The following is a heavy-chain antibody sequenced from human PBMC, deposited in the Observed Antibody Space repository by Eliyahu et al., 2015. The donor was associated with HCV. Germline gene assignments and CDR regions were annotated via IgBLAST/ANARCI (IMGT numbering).Heavy chain of an antibody. D-gene: IGHD3-16*02. J-gene: IGHJ4*02. CDR1: GGSVSGXY. V-gene: IGHV4-34*01. CDR3: ARDRSXRKATFDY. CDR2: INDSGST. Sequence: QXQLQQWGTGLLRPSEXLSLTCXVXGGSVSGXYWSWIRQSPGKGLEWIGEINDSGSTNYKSSLKGRVSISLDTSKNQFSLSLRSVTAADAAVYYCARDRSXRKATFDYWGQGALVTVSS.